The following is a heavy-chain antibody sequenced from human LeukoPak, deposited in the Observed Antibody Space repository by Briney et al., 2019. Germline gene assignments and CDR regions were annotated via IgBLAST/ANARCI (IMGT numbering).Heavy chain of an antibody. CDR3: ARLTDYGDPDAFDI. Sequence: SQTLSLTCTVSGGSISSAGDYWSWVRQHPGSGLELIAYIYYTVSTYYSPSLKSRLTISLDTSKNQFSLRLRSVTAADTAVYYCARLTDYGDPDAFDIWGQGTMVTVSS. D-gene: IGHD4-17*01. J-gene: IGHJ3*02. CDR2: IYYTVST. V-gene: IGHV4-31*03. CDR1: GGSISSAGDY.